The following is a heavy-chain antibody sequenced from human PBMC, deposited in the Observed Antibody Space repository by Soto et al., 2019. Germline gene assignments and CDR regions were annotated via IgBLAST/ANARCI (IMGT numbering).Heavy chain of an antibody. V-gene: IGHV4-39*01. J-gene: IGHJ5*02. CDR1: GGSISKSSYY. CDR3: SRRAPEGFDP. Sequence: PSETLSLTCTVSGGSISKSSYYWVLIRQPPGKGLEWVGSMSYRGSTYYNPSLKSRVAISVDTSKNQLSLQVSSVTAADTAGYYCSRRAPEGFDPWGQGTMVTVSS. CDR2: MSYRGST.